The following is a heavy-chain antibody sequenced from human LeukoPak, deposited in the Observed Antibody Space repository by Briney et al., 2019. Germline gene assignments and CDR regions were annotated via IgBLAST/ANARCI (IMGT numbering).Heavy chain of an antibody. CDR2: ISYDGSNK. J-gene: IGHJ4*02. CDR1: GFTFSSYA. Sequence: GGSLRLSCAASGFTFSSYAMHWVRQAPGKGLEWVAVISYDGSNKYYADSVKGRFTISRDNAKNSLYLQMSSLRAEDTAVYYCARALPMYGDYGYYWGQGTLVTVSS. CDR3: ARALPMYGDYGYY. V-gene: IGHV3-30-3*01. D-gene: IGHD4-17*01.